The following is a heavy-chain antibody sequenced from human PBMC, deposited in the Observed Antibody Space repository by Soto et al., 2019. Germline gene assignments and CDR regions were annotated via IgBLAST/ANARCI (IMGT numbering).Heavy chain of an antibody. CDR3: ARDGGSYYRPLDP. D-gene: IGHD1-26*01. CDR2: ISYDGSNK. V-gene: IGHV3-30-3*01. J-gene: IGHJ5*02. CDR1: GFTFSSYA. Sequence: QVQLVESGGGVVQPGRSLRLSCAASGFTFSSYAMHWVRQAPGKGLEWVAVISYDGSNKYYADSVQGRFTISRDNSKNTLYLQMNSLRAEDTAVYYCARDGGSYYRPLDPWGQGTLVTVSS.